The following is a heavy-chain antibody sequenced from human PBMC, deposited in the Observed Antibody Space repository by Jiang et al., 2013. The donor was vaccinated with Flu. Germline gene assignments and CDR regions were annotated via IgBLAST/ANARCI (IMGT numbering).Heavy chain of an antibody. CDR2: IIPMVGTS. V-gene: IGHV1-69*11. Sequence: SGAEVKKPGSSVKVSCKSSGGTFSSFAMTWVRQAPGQGLEWMGRIIPMVGTSEYAQKFQGRVTITADESTGTAYMELNSLRPEDTAVYYCGRDVYRYSGNEDSYYYYGMDVWGQGTTVTVSS. J-gene: IGHJ6*02. CDR3: GRDVYRYSGNEDSYYYYGMDV. CDR1: GGTFSSFA. D-gene: IGHD5-12*01.